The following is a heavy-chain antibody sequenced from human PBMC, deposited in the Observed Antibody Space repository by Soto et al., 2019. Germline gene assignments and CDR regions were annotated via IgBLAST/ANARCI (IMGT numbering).Heavy chain of an antibody. V-gene: IGHV3-33*01. CDR1: GFTFSSYG. CDR3: ARDNMAVLWFGDQTPAHADY. CDR2: IWYDGSNK. Sequence: HPGGSLRLSCAASGFTFSSYGMHWVRQAPGKGLEWVAVIWYDGSNKYYADSVKGRFTISRDNSKNTLYLQMNSLRAEDTAVYYCARDNMAVLWFGDQTPAHADYWGQGTLVTVSS. D-gene: IGHD3-10*01. J-gene: IGHJ4*02.